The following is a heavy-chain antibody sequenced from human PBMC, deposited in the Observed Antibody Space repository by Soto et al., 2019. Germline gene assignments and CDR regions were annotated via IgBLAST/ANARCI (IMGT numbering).Heavy chain of an antibody. CDR3: ARWPDGYDYYGMDV. CDR1: GYTFTSYD. V-gene: IGHV1-8*01. Sequence: QVQLVQSGAEVKKPGASVKVSCKASGYTFTSYDINWVRQATGQGVEWMGWMNPNSGNTGYAQKFQGRVTMTRNTSMSTAYMELSSLRSEDTAVYYCARWPDGYDYYGMDVWGQGTTVTVSS. J-gene: IGHJ6*02. CDR2: MNPNSGNT.